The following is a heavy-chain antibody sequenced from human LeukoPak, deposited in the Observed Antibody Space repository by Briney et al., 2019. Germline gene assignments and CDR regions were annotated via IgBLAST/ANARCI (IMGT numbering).Heavy chain of an antibody. V-gene: IGHV4-39*07. CDR3: ASTTSDYGVDY. D-gene: IGHD4-17*01. CDR1: GGSISSSSYY. Sequence: PSETLSLTCTVSGGSISSSSYYWGWIRQPPGKGLEWIGSIYCSGSTYYNPSLKSRVTISVDTSKNQFSLKLSPVTAADTAVYYCASTTSDYGVDYWGQGTLVTVSS. J-gene: IGHJ4*02. CDR2: IYCSGST.